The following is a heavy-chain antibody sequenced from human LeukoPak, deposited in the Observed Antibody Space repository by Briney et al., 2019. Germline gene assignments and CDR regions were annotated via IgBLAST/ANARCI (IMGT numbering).Heavy chain of an antibody. V-gene: IGHV3-30*03. Sequence: GGSLRLSCAASGFTLSTYGMHWVRQAPGKGLEWVALISYDGDNKFYADSVRGRFTIFRDISKNTLYLHMNSLRGEDTAVYYCAREARRTELRRGGYFDYWGQGSLVTVSS. D-gene: IGHD1-26*01. CDR2: ISYDGDNK. CDR3: AREARRTELRRGGYFDY. J-gene: IGHJ4*02. CDR1: GFTLSTYG.